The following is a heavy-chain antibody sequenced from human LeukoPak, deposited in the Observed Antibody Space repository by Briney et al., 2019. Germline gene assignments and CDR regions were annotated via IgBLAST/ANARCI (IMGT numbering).Heavy chain of an antibody. CDR3: ARVVDTHFDY. J-gene: IGHJ4*02. Sequence: PGGSLRLSCAASGFTFSSYWMHWVRQAPGKGLVWVSRIKSDGSTATYADSVKGRFTISRDNAKNTLYLQMNSLRAEDTAVYYCARVVDTHFDYWGQGTQVTVSS. CDR1: GFTFSSYW. V-gene: IGHV3-74*01. D-gene: IGHD5-18*01. CDR2: IKSDGSTA.